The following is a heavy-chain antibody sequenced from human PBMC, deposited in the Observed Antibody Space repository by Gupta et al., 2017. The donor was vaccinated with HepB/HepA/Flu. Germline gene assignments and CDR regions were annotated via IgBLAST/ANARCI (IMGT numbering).Heavy chain of an antibody. Sequence: VQLVQSGAEVKKPGSSVKVSCKASGGTFSSYAISWVRQAPGQGLEWMGGIIPIFGTPNYAPKFQGRVTITADESTSTVYVELNSLRSEDTAVYYCAKGLVVGATMDYWGQGTLVTVSS. D-gene: IGHD1-26*01. J-gene: IGHJ4*02. V-gene: IGHV1-69*01. CDR1: GGTFSSYA. CDR2: IIPIFGTP. CDR3: AKGLVVGATMDY.